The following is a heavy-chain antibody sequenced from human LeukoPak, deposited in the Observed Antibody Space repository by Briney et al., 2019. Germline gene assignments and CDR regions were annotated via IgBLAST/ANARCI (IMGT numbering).Heavy chain of an antibody. Sequence: PSETLSLTCTVSGGSISSYYWSRIRQPPGKGLEWIGYIYYSGSTSYNPSLTSRATISLDTSKNQFSLKLSSVTAADTAVYYCARVSISMVRGVIIRYDWFDPWGQGTLVTVSS. D-gene: IGHD3-10*01. J-gene: IGHJ5*02. CDR3: ARVSISMVRGVIIRYDWFDP. CDR1: GGSISSYY. V-gene: IGHV4-59*01. CDR2: IYYSGST.